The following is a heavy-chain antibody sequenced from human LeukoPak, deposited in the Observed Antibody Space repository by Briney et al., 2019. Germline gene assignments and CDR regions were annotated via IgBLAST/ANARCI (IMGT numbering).Heavy chain of an antibody. CDR1: GFTFSSCG. V-gene: IGHV3-21*01. D-gene: IGHD1-1*01. J-gene: IGHJ4*02. Sequence: PGGSLRLSCAASGFTFSSCGMNWVRQAPGKGLEWVSSISGSSTYIYCADSVKGRFTISRDNSKNTLYLQMNSLRAEDTAVYYCARDGSRTGSDYWGQGTLVTVSS. CDR2: ISGSSTYI. CDR3: ARDGSRTGSDY.